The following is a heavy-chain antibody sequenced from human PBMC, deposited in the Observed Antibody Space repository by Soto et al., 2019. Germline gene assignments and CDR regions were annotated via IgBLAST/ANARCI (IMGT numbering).Heavy chain of an antibody. J-gene: IGHJ3*02. Sequence: PGGSLRLSCAASGFSFGSYWMSWVRQAPGKGLEWVANINPDGRQKNYVDSVQGRFSISRDDAEKSHHLQMNSLRVEDTGVYYCAKYGAGSYGAYALDMWGQGAMVTVSS. CDR3: AKYGAGSYGAYALDM. D-gene: IGHD3-10*01. CDR1: GFSFGSYW. CDR2: INPDGRQK. V-gene: IGHV3-7*01.